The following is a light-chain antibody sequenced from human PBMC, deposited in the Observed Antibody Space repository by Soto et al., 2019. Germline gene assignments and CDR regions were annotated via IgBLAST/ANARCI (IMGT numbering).Light chain of an antibody. CDR2: DDS. J-gene: IGLJ1*01. CDR1: NIGSKS. CDR3: QVWDSSSDHPV. Sequence: SYELTQPPSVSVAPGQTARITCGGNNIGSKSVHWYQQKPGQAPVLVVYDDSDRPSGIPWRFSGSNSGNTATLTISRVEAGDEADYYCQVWDSSSDHPVFGTGTKLTVL. V-gene: IGLV3-21*02.